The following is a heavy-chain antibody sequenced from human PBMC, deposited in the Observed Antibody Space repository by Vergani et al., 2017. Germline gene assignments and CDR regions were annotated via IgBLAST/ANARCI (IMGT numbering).Heavy chain of an antibody. CDR3: ARVIGLFDY. CDR2: INPSGRT. V-gene: IGHV4-34*01. J-gene: IGHJ4*02. Sequence: QVQLQQWGAGLLKPSETLSLTCAVYGGSFSGYYWSWIRQPPGKGLEWIGEINPSGRTNYNPSLKSRVTISVDTSKNQFSLKLSSVTAADTAVYYCARVIGLFDYWGQGTLVTVSS. D-gene: IGHD1-26*01. CDR1: GGSFSGYY.